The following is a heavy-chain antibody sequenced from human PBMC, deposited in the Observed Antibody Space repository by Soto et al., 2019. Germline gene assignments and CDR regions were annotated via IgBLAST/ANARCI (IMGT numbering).Heavy chain of an antibody. D-gene: IGHD2-15*01. V-gene: IGHV4-59*01. CDR1: GDSINNYY. CDR2: ISYIGST. CDR3: ARGYCSGVICYLYYFDY. J-gene: IGHJ4*02. Sequence: QVQLQESGPGLVKPSETLSLNCTVSGDSINNYYCNWIRQPPGKGLEWIGYISYIGSTNYNPSLESRFTISVDTSKNQFSRRLSSVTSANTAVYFCARGYCSGVICYLYYFDYWGQGTLVIVSS.